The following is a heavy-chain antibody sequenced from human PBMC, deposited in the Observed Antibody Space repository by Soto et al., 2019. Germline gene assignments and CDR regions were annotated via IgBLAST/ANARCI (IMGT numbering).Heavy chain of an antibody. D-gene: IGHD2-15*01. V-gene: IGHV3-48*03. J-gene: IGHJ4*02. CDR1: GFTFSSYE. Sequence: LRLSCAASGFTFSSYEMNWVRQAPGRGLEWISYISSSGDLIYYADSVRGRFTASRDSAKNSVYLQMNSLRAEDTAVYYCASLLDCSGGSCYYWDQGTLVTVSS. CDR3: ASLLDCSGGSCYY. CDR2: ISSSGDLI.